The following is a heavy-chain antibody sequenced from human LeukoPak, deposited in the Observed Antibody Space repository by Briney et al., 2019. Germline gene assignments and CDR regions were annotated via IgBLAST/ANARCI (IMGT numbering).Heavy chain of an antibody. CDR3: ARRGGYCSSTSCSNWFDP. CDR1: GGSISSSSYY. J-gene: IGHJ5*02. D-gene: IGHD2-2*01. CDR2: IYYSGST. Sequence: SETLSLTCTVSGGSISSSSYYLGWIRQPPGKGLEWIGSIYYSGSTYYNPSLKSRVTISVDTSKNQFSLKLSSVTAADTAVYYCARRGGYCSSTSCSNWFDPWGQGTLVTVSS. V-gene: IGHV4-39*01.